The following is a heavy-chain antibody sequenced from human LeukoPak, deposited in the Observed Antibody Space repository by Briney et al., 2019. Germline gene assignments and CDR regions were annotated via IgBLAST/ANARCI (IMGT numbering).Heavy chain of an antibody. D-gene: IGHD2-2*01. V-gene: IGHV3-30*02. Sequence: PGGSLRLSCAASGFTFSTYGMHWVRQAPGKGLDWVAFIRYDESNKYYADSVKGRFTISRDNSKNTVYLQMNSLRAEDTAVYYCAAPGVPAATYYFDYWGQGTLVTVSS. CDR3: AAPGVPAATYYFDY. J-gene: IGHJ4*02. CDR1: GFTFSTYG. CDR2: IRYDESNK.